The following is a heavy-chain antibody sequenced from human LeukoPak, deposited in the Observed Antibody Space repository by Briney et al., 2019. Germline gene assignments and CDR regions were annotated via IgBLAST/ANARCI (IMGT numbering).Heavy chain of an antibody. V-gene: IGHV4-39*07. D-gene: IGHD4-17*01. CDR1: GGSISSSSYY. CDR2: IYYSGST. J-gene: IGHJ5*02. CDR3: AASTSDYGDYARFDP. Sequence: PSETLSLTCTVSGGSISSSSYYWGWIRQPPGKGLEWTGSIYYSGSTKYNPSLKSRVTISVDTSNNQFSLKLTSVTAADTAVYYCAASTSDYGDYARFDPWGQGTLVSVSS.